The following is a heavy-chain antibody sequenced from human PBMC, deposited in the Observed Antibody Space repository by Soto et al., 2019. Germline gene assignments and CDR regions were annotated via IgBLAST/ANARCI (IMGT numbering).Heavy chain of an antibody. CDR2: IYYSGST. Sequence: SVTLSLTCPVYGVSISSYDLSLIRKHPGKGLEWIGYIYYSGSTNYNPSLKSRVTISVDTSKNQFSLKLSSVTAADTAVYYCARFGYYYDSSGSEGNWFDPWGQGTLVTVSS. D-gene: IGHD3-22*01. CDR1: GVSISSYD. J-gene: IGHJ5*02. CDR3: ARFGYYYDSSGSEGNWFDP. V-gene: IGHV4-59*01.